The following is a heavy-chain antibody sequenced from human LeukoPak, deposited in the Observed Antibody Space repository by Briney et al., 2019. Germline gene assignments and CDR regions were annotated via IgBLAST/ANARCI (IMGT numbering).Heavy chain of an antibody. Sequence: ASVKVSCKASGYSFTTYDINWVRQATGQGLEWMGWMNPNSGNTGYAQKFQGRVTMTRNTSISTAYMELSSLRSEDTAVYYCARGSNPPYYYVNYWGQGTLVTVSS. CDR3: ARGSNPPYYYVNY. D-gene: IGHD3-10*02. CDR1: GYSFTTYD. J-gene: IGHJ4*02. CDR2: MNPNSGNT. V-gene: IGHV1-8*01.